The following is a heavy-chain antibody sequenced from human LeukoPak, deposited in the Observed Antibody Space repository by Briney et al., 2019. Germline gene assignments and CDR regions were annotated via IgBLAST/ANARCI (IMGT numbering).Heavy chain of an antibody. Sequence: GGSLRLSCSASGFTFSSYAMHWVRQAPGKGLEYVSAISSNGGSTYYADSVKGRFTISRDNSKNTPYLQMSSLRAEDTAVYYCVKEDLLYSSGWYWFDPWGQGTLVTVSS. CDR3: VKEDLLYSSGWYWFDP. V-gene: IGHV3-64D*06. CDR1: GFTFSSYA. J-gene: IGHJ5*02. CDR2: ISSNGGST. D-gene: IGHD6-19*01.